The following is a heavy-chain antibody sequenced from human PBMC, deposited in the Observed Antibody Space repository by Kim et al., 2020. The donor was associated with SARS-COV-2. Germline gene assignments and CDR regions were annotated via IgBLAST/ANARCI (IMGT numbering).Heavy chain of an antibody. CDR2: IWYDGSNK. Sequence: GGSLRLSCAASGFTFSSYGMHWVRQAPGKGLEWVAVIWYDGSNKYYADSVKGRFTISRDNSKNTLYLQMNSLRAEDTAVYYCARQNTYCGGDCPSMVLDYWGQGTMVTVSS. D-gene: IGHD2-21*02. V-gene: IGHV3-33*01. J-gene: IGHJ4*02. CDR3: ARQNTYCGGDCPSMVLDY. CDR1: GFTFSSYG.